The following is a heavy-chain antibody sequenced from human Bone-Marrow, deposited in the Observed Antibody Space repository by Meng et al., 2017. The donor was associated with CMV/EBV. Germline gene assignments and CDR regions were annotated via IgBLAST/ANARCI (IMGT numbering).Heavy chain of an antibody. Sequence: GGSLRLSCAASGFTFSSYAMSWVRQAPGKGLEWVSAISGSGGSTYYADSVKGRFTISRDNSKNTLYLQMNSLRAEDTAVYYCAYVEINVPAAMVDVTPELDAFDIWGQGTRVTGSS. V-gene: IGHV3-23*01. D-gene: IGHD2-2*01. CDR2: ISGSGGST. CDR1: GFTFSSYA. CDR3: AYVEINVPAAMVDVTPELDAFDI. J-gene: IGHJ3*02.